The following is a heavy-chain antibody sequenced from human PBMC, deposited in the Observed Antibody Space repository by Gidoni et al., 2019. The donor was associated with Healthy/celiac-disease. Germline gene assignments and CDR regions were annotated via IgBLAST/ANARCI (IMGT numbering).Heavy chain of an antibody. Sequence: EVQLVETGGGLIQPGGSLRLSCAASGFTVSSNYMSWVRQAPGKGLEWVSVIYSGGSTYYADSVKGRFTISRDNSKNTLYLQMNSLRAEDTAVYYCARAGIAAAESNKGAFDYWGQGTLVTVSS. V-gene: IGHV3-53*02. CDR3: ARAGIAAAESNKGAFDY. CDR1: GFTVSSNY. CDR2: IYSGGST. J-gene: IGHJ4*02. D-gene: IGHD6-13*01.